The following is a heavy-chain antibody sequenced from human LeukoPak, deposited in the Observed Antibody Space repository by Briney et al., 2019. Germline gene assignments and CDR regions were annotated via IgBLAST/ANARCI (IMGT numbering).Heavy chain of an antibody. CDR2: IRSDGSTI. CDR3: AREGRGYYGDFDF. D-gene: IGHD3-22*01. J-gene: IGHJ4*02. Sequence: GGSLRLSCSASGFSFSDYDMNRIRQAPGKGLEWVSYIRSDGSTIYDAASVRGRFSTSRNNAAQSLFLQMNSLRVDDTAVYYCAREGRGYYGDFDFWGQGTLVTVSS. V-gene: IGHV3-11*01. CDR1: GFSFSDYD.